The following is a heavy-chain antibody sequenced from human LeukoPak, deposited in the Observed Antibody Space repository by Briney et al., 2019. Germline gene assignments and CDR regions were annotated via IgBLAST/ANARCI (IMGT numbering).Heavy chain of an antibody. Sequence: HPGGSPRLSCAASGFTFSSYAMSWVRQAPGKGLEWVSAISGSGGSTYYADSVKGRFTISRDNSKNTLYLRMNSLRAEDTAVYYCAKDPGYVWGSYRSDWFDPWGQGTLVTVSS. D-gene: IGHD3-16*02. J-gene: IGHJ5*02. V-gene: IGHV3-23*01. CDR2: ISGSGGST. CDR3: AKDPGYVWGSYRSDWFDP. CDR1: GFTFSSYA.